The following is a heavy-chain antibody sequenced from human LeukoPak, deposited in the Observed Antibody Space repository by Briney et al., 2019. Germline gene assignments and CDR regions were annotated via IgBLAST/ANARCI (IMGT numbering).Heavy chain of an antibody. D-gene: IGHD6-19*01. V-gene: IGHV1-18*01. J-gene: IGHJ4*02. CDR3: ARSFSAYSSGWYYFDY. CDR2: ISAYNGNT. CDR1: GYTFTSYG. Sequence: GASVKVSCKASGYTFTSYGISWVRQAPGQGLEWMGWISAYNGNTNYAQKLQGRVTMTTDTSTSTAYMELRSLRSDDTAVYYCARSFSAYSSGWYYFDYWGQGTLVTVSS.